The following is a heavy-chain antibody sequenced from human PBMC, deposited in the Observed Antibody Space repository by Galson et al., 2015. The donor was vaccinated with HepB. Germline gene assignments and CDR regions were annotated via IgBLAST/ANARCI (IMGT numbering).Heavy chain of an antibody. D-gene: IGHD1-1*01. Sequence: SLRLSCAAPGFTFSRYSMDWVRQAPGKGLEWVSYITSDNNAIYYADSVKGRFTISRDNAKNSLYLQMNSLRAEDTALYYCARGQRGAAFFDYWGQGTLVTVSS. CDR2: ITSDNNAI. CDR1: GFTFSRYS. V-gene: IGHV3-48*01. J-gene: IGHJ4*02. CDR3: ARGQRGAAFFDY.